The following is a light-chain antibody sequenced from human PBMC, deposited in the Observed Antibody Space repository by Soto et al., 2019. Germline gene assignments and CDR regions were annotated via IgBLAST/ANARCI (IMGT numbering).Light chain of an antibody. Sequence: QSALTQPPSASGSPGETVTISCTGTSSDVGAYNYVSWYQQHPGKAPKLMIYEVSKRPSGIPDRFSGSKSGNTASLTVSGLQAEDEADYYCSSYGTRNNVFGTGTKLTVL. V-gene: IGLV2-8*01. CDR3: SSYGTRNNV. CDR2: EVS. CDR1: SSDVGAYNY. J-gene: IGLJ1*01.